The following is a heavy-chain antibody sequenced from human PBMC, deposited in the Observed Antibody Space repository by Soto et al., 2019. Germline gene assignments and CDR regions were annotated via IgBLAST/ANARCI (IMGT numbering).Heavy chain of an antibody. CDR3: ARAPTYDSSVLF. CDR2: IYYSGST. Sequence: LSLTCTVSGGSISSGGYYWSWIRQHPGKGLEWIGYIYYSGSTYYNPSLKSRVTISVDTPKNQFSLKLSSVTAADTAVYYCARAPTYDSSVLFWGQGTLVTVSS. D-gene: IGHD3-22*01. V-gene: IGHV4-31*02. CDR1: GGSISSGGYY. J-gene: IGHJ4*02.